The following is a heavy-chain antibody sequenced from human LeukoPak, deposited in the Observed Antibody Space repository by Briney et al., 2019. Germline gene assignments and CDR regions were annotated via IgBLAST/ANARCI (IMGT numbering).Heavy chain of an antibody. CDR2: IYYSGST. D-gene: IGHD3-3*01. J-gene: IGHJ4*02. CDR3: ARQPQILPFGLFDY. CDR1: GGSISSYY. Sequence: SETLSLTCTVSGGSISSYYWSWIRQPPGKGLEWIGSIYYSGSTYYNPPLKSRVTISVDTSKNQFSLKLSSVTAADTAVYYCARQPQILPFGLFDYWGQGTLVTVSS. V-gene: IGHV4-59*05.